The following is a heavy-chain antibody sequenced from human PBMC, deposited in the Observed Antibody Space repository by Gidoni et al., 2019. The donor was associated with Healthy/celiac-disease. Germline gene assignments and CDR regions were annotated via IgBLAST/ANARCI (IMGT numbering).Heavy chain of an antibody. V-gene: IGHV3-48*03. D-gene: IGHD3-16*01. J-gene: IGHJ6*02. CDR1: GFTFSSYE. CDR3: ARGGGSEDMDV. Sequence: EVQLVESGGGLVQPGGSLRLSCAAAGFTFSSYEMNWVRQAPGKGLEWVSYISSSGSTIYYADSVKGRFTISRDNAKNSLYLQMNSLRAEDTAVYYCARGGGSEDMDVWGQGTTVTVSS. CDR2: ISSSGSTI.